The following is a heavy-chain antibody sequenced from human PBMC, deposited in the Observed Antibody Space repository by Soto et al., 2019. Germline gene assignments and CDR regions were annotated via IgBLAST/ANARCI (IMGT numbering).Heavy chain of an antibody. J-gene: IGHJ6*02. CDR2: LYFNGDR. D-gene: IGHD6-25*01. V-gene: IGHV2-5*01. CDR1: GFSLSSSGVG. CDR3: IYRRAAYDYHGLDV. Sequence: SGLTLVNPTQTLTLTCTFSGFSLSSSGVGVGWIRQPPGKSLEWLAVLYFNGDRRRSPSLENRLTITKDTSKNQVILAMTNMDPVDTATYYCIYRRAAYDYHGLDVWGQGTTVTVSS.